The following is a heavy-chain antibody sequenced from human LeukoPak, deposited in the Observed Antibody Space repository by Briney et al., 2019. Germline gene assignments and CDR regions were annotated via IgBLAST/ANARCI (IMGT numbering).Heavy chain of an antibody. D-gene: IGHD3-16*01. Sequence: GGSLRLSCVASGFTFSDHAVSWVRQAPGKRLEWVSAISGGSTSTYYADSVKGRFTISRDNSRNTLYLQMNSLRAEDTAVYYCARVLGFPFDYWGQGTLVTVSS. CDR2: ISGGSTST. J-gene: IGHJ4*02. CDR1: GFTFSDHA. CDR3: ARVLGFPFDY. V-gene: IGHV3-23*01.